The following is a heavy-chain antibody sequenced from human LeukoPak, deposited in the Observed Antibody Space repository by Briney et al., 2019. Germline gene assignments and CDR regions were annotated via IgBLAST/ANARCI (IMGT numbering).Heavy chain of an antibody. CDR3: ARGPYSSGWYNWFGP. D-gene: IGHD6-19*01. CDR1: GGSFSGYY. J-gene: IGHJ5*02. CDR2: INHSGST. V-gene: IGHV4-34*01. Sequence: PSETLSLTCAVYGGSFSGYYWSWIRQPPGKGLEWIGEINHSGSTNYNPSLKSRVTISVDTSKNQFSLKLSSVTAADTAVYYCARGPYSSGWYNWFGPWGQGTLVTVSS.